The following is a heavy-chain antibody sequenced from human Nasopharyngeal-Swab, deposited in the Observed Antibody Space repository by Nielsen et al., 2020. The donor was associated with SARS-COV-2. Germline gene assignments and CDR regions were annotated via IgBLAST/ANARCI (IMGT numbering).Heavy chain of an antibody. CDR2: IKQDGSEK. D-gene: IGHD3-3*01. Sequence: GESLKISCAASGFTFNTYAISWVRQAPGKGLEWVANIKQDGSEKYYVDSVKGRFTISRDNAKNSLYLQMNSLRAEDTAVYYCARDRNGFIYYYYGTDVWGQGTTVTVSS. CDR3: ARDRNGFIYYYYGTDV. J-gene: IGHJ6*02. V-gene: IGHV3-7*01. CDR1: GFTFNTYA.